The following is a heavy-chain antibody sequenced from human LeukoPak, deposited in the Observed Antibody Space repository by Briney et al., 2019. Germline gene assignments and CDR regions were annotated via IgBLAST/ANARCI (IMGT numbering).Heavy chain of an antibody. CDR2: ISGSGDRT. Sequence: PGGSLRLSCAASEFTFSNYAMNWVRQSPGKGLEWVSGISGSGDRTYTADSVKGRFTISRDNSNNTLFVQMNSLRAEDTAVYYCAKSRSGSANWALQIFDNWGQGALVTVSS. D-gene: IGHD1-1*01. CDR3: AKSRSGSANWALQIFDN. V-gene: IGHV3-23*01. J-gene: IGHJ4*02. CDR1: EFTFSNYA.